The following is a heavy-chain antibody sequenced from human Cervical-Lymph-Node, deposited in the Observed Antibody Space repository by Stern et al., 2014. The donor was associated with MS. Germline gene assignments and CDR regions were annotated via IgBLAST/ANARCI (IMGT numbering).Heavy chain of an antibody. CDR2: IYPGGNT. CDR3: ARQGSIAGLFDP. Sequence: EMQLVESGGGLVQPGGSLRLSCAASGFTVSSNYMSWVRQAPGKGLEWVSVIYPGGNTSYADSVKGRFAISRDNSKNMLHLQMNSLRAEATAVYYCARQGSIAGLFDPWGQGTLVTVSS. V-gene: IGHV3-66*04. J-gene: IGHJ5*02. CDR1: GFTVSSNY. D-gene: IGHD6-6*01.